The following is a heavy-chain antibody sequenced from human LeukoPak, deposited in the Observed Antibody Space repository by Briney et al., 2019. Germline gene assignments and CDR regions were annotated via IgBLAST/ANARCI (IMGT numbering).Heavy chain of an antibody. CDR1: GFTFSSYW. V-gene: IGHV3-7*01. CDR2: IKHNGDEL. Sequence: GGSLRLSCAASGFTFSSYWMTWVRQAPGKGLEWVANIKHNGDELNYVDSVEDRFTISRDNAKNSLYLHMTDLRAEDTTVYYCARELRTFDSWGQGTLVTVSS. D-gene: IGHD3-16*01. J-gene: IGHJ4*02. CDR3: ARELRTFDS.